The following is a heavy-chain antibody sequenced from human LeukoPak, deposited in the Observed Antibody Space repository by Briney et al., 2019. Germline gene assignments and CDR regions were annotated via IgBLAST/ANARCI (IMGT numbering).Heavy chain of an antibody. CDR2: IHSDGSRT. D-gene: IGHD2-21*02. CDR1: GFTFSHYW. Sequence: GGSLRLSCAASGFTFSHYWMHWIRQAPGKGLVWVSHIHSDGSRTSYTDSVKGRFSISRDNAKNTVSLQMNSLRAEDTAVYYCRVVTATYFDYWGQGTLVTVSS. V-gene: IGHV3-74*01. CDR3: RVVTATYFDY. J-gene: IGHJ4*02.